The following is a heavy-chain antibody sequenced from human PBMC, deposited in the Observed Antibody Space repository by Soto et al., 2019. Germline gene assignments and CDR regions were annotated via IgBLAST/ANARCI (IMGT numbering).Heavy chain of an antibody. J-gene: IGHJ4*02. V-gene: IGHV4-34*01. CDR1: DGCFCNNY. CDR3: ATSLWFGTQPEI. CDR2: ISPSGTT. D-gene: IGHD3-10*01. Sequence: SSGTLSLTCGAYDGCFCNNYWTWLRQPPGKGLEWIGEISPSGTTKYIPPLKSRVTISLDTSKMHSSLKVTSVTAADTAVYYCATSLWFGTQPEIWGQGTLVTVSS.